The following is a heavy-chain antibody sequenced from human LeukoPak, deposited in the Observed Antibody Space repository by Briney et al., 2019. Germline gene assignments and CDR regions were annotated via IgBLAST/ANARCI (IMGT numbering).Heavy chain of an antibody. D-gene: IGHD5-12*01. J-gene: IGHJ5*02. CDR2: TYYRSKWYN. V-gene: IGHV6-1*01. CDR1: GDSFSSNSAA. CDR3: ARAPADSGYDFIWFDP. Sequence: SQTLSLTCAISGDSFSSNSAAWNWIRQSPSRGLEWLVRTYYRSKWYNDYAVSVKSRITINPDTSKNQFSLQLNSVTPEDTAVYYCARAPADSGYDFIWFDPWGQGTLVTVSS.